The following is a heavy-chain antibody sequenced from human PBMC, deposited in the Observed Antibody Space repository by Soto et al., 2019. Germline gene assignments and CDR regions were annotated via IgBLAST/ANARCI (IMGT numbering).Heavy chain of an antibody. CDR2: ISYDGSNK. D-gene: IGHD5-18*01. CDR1: GFTFSSYG. V-gene: IGHV3-30*19. CDR3: ARGDRDSDGSNFDC. Sequence: GALRLSCAASGFTFSSYGRHWVRQAPGKGLQGVAFISYDGSNKYYADSVTGRFTISRDNSKNTRYLQMNIVRSEDTAVYYCARGDRDSDGSNFDCWGQGTLVTVSS. J-gene: IGHJ4*02.